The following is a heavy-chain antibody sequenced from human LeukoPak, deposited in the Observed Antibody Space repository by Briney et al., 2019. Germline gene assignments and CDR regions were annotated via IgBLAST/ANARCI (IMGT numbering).Heavy chain of an antibody. Sequence: ASVKVSCKASGYTFTSYGISWVRQAPGQGLEWMGWISAYNGNTNYAQKLQGRVTMTTDTSTSTAYMELRSLRSDDTAVYYCARDGVTYDFWSGSSWFDPWGQGTLVTVSS. V-gene: IGHV1-18*01. CDR3: ARDGVTYDFWSGSSWFDP. J-gene: IGHJ5*02. D-gene: IGHD3-3*01. CDR1: GYTFTSYG. CDR2: ISAYNGNT.